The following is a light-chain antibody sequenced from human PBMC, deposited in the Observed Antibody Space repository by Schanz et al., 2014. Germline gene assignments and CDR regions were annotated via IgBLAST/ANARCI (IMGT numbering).Light chain of an antibody. CDR1: SSDVGAYDY. V-gene: IGLV2-8*01. CDR3: SSYAGPNQAI. Sequence: QSALTQPPSASGSPGQSVTISCTGTSSDVGAYDYVSWYQQLPGKAPKLIIFEVRTRPSGVPDRFSGSKSGNTATLTVSGLQPEDEGDYFCSSYAGPNQAIFGGGTKVTVL. J-gene: IGLJ2*01. CDR2: EVR.